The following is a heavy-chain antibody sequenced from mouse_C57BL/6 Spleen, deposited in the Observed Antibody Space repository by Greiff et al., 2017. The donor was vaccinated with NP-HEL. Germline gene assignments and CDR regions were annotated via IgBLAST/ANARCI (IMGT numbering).Heavy chain of an antibody. CDR2: IRSKSSNNAT. J-gene: IGHJ4*01. V-gene: IGHV10-3*01. CDR3: VRDGVRGAMDY. CDR1: GFTFNTYA. D-gene: IGHD1-1*02. Sequence: EVQVVESGGGLVQPKGSLKLSCAASGFTFNTYAMHWVRQAPGKGLEWVARIRSKSSNNATNYADSVNDRFTISRDDSQSMLYLQMNNLKTEDTAMYYCVRDGVRGAMDYWGQGTSVTVSS.